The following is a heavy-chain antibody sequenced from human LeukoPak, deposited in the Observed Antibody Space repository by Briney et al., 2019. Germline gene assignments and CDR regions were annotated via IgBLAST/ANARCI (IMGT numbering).Heavy chain of an antibody. Sequence: PSETLSLTCAVYGGSFSGYYWSWIRQPPGKGLEWIGEINHSGSTNYNPSLKSRVTISVDTSKNQFSLKLSSVTAADTAVYYCARVSGPGLGTFDYWGQGTLVTVSS. D-gene: IGHD7-27*01. CDR2: INHSGST. V-gene: IGHV4-34*01. J-gene: IGHJ4*02. CDR3: ARVSGPGLGTFDY. CDR1: GGSFSGYY.